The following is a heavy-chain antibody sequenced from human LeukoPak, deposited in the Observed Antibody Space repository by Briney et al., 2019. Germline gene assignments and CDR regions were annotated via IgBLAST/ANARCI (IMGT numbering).Heavy chain of an antibody. V-gene: IGHV3-48*04. Sequence: GGFLRLSCAASGFTFTSYSMNWVRQAPGKGLEWVSYISSSSTTIYYADSVKGRFTISRDNAKNSLYLQMNSLRAEDTAIYYCAQSFDNWGQGTLVTVSS. CDR3: AQSFDN. CDR1: GFTFTSYS. CDR2: ISSSSTTI. J-gene: IGHJ4*02.